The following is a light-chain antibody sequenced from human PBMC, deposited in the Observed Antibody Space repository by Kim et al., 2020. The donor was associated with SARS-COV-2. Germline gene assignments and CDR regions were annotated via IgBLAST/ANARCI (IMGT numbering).Light chain of an antibody. CDR3: QKYDSAPLT. CDR2: GAS. V-gene: IGKV1-27*01. Sequence: ASVGDKVTLNGRASQDISNYLSWYQQKPGKVPQLLIYGASTLQSVVPSRFSGSGSVTEFTLTINSLQPEDVASYYCQKYDSAPLTFGGGTKVDIK. J-gene: IGKJ4*01. CDR1: QDISNY.